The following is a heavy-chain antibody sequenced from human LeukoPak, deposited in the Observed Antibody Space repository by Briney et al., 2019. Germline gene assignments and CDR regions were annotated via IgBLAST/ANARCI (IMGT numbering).Heavy chain of an antibody. CDR1: GGSISSGSYY. CDR3: ARGPYSGSYASFDY. V-gene: IGHV4-61*02. CDR2: IYTSGST. Sequence: PSETLSLTCTVSGGSISSGSYYWSWIRQPAGKGLEWIGRIYTSGSTNYNPSLKSRVTISVDTSKNQFSLKLSSVTAADTAVYYCARGPYSGSYASFDYWGQGTLVTVSS. D-gene: IGHD1-26*01. J-gene: IGHJ4*02.